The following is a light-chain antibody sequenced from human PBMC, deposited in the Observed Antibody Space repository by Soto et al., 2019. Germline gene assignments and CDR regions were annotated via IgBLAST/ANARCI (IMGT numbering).Light chain of an antibody. J-gene: IGLJ1*01. CDR1: SSDLGAYNY. CDR2: DVS. Sequence: QSVLTQPASVSGSPGQSITISCTGTSSDLGAYNYVSWYQQHPGKAPKLMIYDVSTRPSGVSNRFSGSKSGNTASLTISGLQAEDEADYYCSSYTSSSTLVFGAGTKLTVL. V-gene: IGLV2-14*03. CDR3: SSYTSSSTLV.